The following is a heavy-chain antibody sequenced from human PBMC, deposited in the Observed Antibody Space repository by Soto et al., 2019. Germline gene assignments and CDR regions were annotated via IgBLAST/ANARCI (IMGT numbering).Heavy chain of an antibody. CDR3: AKGDIVVVVAAFDP. V-gene: IGHV4-38-2*01. Sequence: ETLSLSCAASCYSISSCYYLVWSRQPPGKGLEWIGSIYHSGSTYYNPSLKSRVTISVDTSKNQFSLKLSSVTAADTAVYYCAKGDIVVVVAAFDPWGQGTRVTVSS. D-gene: IGHD2-15*01. CDR1: CYSISSCYY. CDR2: IYHSGST. J-gene: IGHJ5*02.